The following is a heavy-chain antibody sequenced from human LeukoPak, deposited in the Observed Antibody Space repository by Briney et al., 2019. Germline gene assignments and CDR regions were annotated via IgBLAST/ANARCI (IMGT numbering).Heavy chain of an antibody. CDR1: GGSISSSSYY. CDR2: IYYSGNT. Sequence: SETLSLTCTVSGGSISSSSYYWGWIRQPPGKRLEWIGSIYYSGNTYYNPSLKSRVTISVDTSKNQFSLELNSVTAADTAVYYCARHATVTSFTFAHWGQGTLVTVSS. D-gene: IGHD4-17*01. V-gene: IGHV4-39*01. CDR3: ARHATVTSFTFAH. J-gene: IGHJ4*02.